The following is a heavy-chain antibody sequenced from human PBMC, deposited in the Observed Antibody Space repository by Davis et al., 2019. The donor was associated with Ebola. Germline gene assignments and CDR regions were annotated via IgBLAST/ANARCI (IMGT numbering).Heavy chain of an antibody. CDR3: AKDITMIGKYYFDN. Sequence: GGSLRLSCAASGFTFSSYAMSWVRQAPGEGLEWVSAVSGGGGSTYYADSVKGRFTISRDHAKNSLYLQMNSLRAEDTAFYYCAKDITMIGKYYFDNWGQGTLVTVSS. D-gene: IGHD3-22*01. CDR1: GFTFSSYA. CDR2: VSGGGGST. J-gene: IGHJ4*02. V-gene: IGHV3-23*01.